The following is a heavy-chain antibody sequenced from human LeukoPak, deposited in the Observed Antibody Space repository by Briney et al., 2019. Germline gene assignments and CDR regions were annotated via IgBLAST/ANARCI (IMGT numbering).Heavy chain of an antibody. CDR3: AQISWIQLRDDAFDI. Sequence: ASVKVSCKASGYTFTNYDINWVGQATGQGREWMGWMNPNSGNTGYGQKFQGRVTITRNTSISTAYMELSSLRSEDTAVYYCAQISWIQLRDDAFDIWGQGTMVTVSS. D-gene: IGHD5-18*01. V-gene: IGHV1-8*03. CDR1: GYTFTNYD. CDR2: MNPNSGNT. J-gene: IGHJ3*02.